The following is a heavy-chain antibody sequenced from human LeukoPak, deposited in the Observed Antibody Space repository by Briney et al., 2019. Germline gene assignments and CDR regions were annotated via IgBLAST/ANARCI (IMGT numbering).Heavy chain of an antibody. Sequence: PSQTLSLTCTVSGGSISSGGSYWTWIRQLPGRGLEWIGYIYYSGSTYYNPSLKSRVIISVDTSKNQFSLKLISVTAADTAVYYCARSAPVTTVGYWGQGTLVTVSS. CDR2: IYYSGST. CDR1: GGSISSGGSY. D-gene: IGHD4-17*01. J-gene: IGHJ4*02. CDR3: ARSAPVTTVGY. V-gene: IGHV4-31*03.